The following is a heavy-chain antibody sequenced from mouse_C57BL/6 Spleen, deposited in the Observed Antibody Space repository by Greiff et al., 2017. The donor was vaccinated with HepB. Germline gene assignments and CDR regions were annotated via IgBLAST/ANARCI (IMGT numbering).Heavy chain of an antibody. V-gene: IGHV1-55*01. J-gene: IGHJ4*01. Sequence: VQLQEPGAELVKPGASVKMSCKASGYTFTSYWITWVKQRPGQGLEWIGDIYPGSGSTNYNEKFKSKATLTVDTSSSTAYMQLSSLTSEDSAVYYCARGDHGNRYYYAMDYWGQGTSVTVSS. CDR1: GYTFTSYW. CDR2: IYPGSGST. CDR3: ARGDHGNRYYYAMDY. D-gene: IGHD2-1*01.